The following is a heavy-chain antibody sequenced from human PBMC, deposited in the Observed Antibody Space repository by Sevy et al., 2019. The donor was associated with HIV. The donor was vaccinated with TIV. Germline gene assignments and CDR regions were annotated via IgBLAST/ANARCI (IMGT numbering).Heavy chain of an antibody. J-gene: IGHJ3*02. Sequence: GGSLRLSCAASGFTFRTYAMHWVRQAPGKGLEWVAVIWYDGSNEHYVDSVKGRFTISRDNSKNTLYLQMNSLRVEDTAVYHCTREFPSARPRSDAFEIWGQGTKVTVSS. CDR3: TREFPSARPRSDAFEI. V-gene: IGHV3-33*01. CDR2: IWYDGSNE. CDR1: GFTFRTYA. D-gene: IGHD6-6*01.